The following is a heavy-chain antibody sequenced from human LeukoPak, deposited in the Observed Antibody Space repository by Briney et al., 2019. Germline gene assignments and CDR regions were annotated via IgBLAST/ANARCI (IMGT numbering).Heavy chain of an antibody. J-gene: IGHJ4*02. Sequence: SETLSLTCTVSGASISSYFWSWIRQPPGKGLEWIGYIYYSGTSDYNPSLKSRVTMSIDTSKNQFSLKLSSVTAADTAVYYCARDHGPLNYYDSSGYLAHFDYWGQGTLVTVSS. D-gene: IGHD3-22*01. V-gene: IGHV4-59*01. CDR3: ARDHGPLNYYDSSGYLAHFDY. CDR2: IYYSGTS. CDR1: GASISSYF.